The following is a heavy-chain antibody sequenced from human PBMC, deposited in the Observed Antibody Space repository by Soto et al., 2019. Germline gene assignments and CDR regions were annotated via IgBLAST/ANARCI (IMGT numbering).Heavy chain of an antibody. Sequence: QLQLQESGPGLVKPSETLSLTCTVSGGSISSSSYYWGWIRQPPGKGLEWIGSIYYSGSTYYNTTLNSRVTTSVDTSKLPFPLTLASVAADDTAVYYRASPKIAYYNCFDPWGQGTLVTVSS. D-gene: IGHD2-21*01. V-gene: IGHV4-39*02. CDR2: IYYSGST. CDR1: GGSISSSSYY. CDR3: ASPKIAYYNCFDP. J-gene: IGHJ5*02.